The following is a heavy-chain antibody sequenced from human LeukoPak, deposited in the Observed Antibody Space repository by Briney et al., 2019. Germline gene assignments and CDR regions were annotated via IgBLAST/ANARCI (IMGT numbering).Heavy chain of an antibody. CDR1: GFTFSSYA. V-gene: IGHV3-30-3*01. J-gene: IGHJ4*02. D-gene: IGHD6-19*01. CDR2: ISYDGTNK. CDR3: ARAQSSGWSTLFDY. Sequence: GGSLRLSCSASGFTFSSYAMHWVRQAPGKGLEWVAVISYDGTNKYYAGSVKGRFTFSRDNSKNTLYLQMNSLRVEDTAVYYCARAQSSGWSTLFDYWGQGTLVTVSS.